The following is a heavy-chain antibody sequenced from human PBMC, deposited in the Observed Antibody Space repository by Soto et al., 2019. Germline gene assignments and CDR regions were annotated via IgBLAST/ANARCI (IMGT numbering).Heavy chain of an antibody. J-gene: IGHJ4*01. CDR3: STDSYNMLVVGLDY. V-gene: IGHV3-15*07. D-gene: IGHD3-22*01. CDR2: IKSKTDGGTT. CDR1: GFIFGNAW. Sequence: GGSLRLSCAASGFIFGNAWINWVRQAPGKGLEWVGRIKSKTDGGTTDYAAPVKGRFAISRDDSKNIVYMQMNSLKIEDTAVYFCSTDSYNMLVVGLDYWGHGTLVTVSS.